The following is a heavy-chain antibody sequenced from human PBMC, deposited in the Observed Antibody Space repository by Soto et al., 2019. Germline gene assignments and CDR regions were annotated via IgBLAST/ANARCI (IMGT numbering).Heavy chain of an antibody. Sequence: QVQLVQSGGEVKKPGASVKVSCKASGYTFSDHSITWVRQAPGQGLEWMGWISGYYGNTKYAQEFQDSVTMTIDPSTTTAYMELRSLTFDDTAVYYCARERYSDCDYWGQGTLVTLSS. D-gene: IGHD5-18*01. CDR2: ISGYYGNT. J-gene: IGHJ4*02. CDR1: GYTFSDHS. CDR3: ARERYSDCDY. V-gene: IGHV1-18*04.